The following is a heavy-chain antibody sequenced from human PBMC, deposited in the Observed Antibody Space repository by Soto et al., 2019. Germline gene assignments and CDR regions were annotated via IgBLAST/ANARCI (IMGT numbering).Heavy chain of an antibody. CDR1: GGSISSYY. D-gene: IGHD6-13*01. J-gene: IGHJ3*02. CDR3: ARHGIAAAGRYAFDI. V-gene: IGHV4-59*08. CDR2: IYYSGSN. Sequence: QVQLQESGPGLVKPSETLSLTCTVSGGSISSYYWSWIRQPPGKGLEWLGYIYYSGSNNYNPSLKSRVTISVDTSKNQFYLKLSSVTAADTAVYYCARHGIAAAGRYAFDIWGQGTMVTVSS.